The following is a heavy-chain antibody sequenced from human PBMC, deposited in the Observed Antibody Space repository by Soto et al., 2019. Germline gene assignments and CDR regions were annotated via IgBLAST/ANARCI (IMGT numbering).Heavy chain of an antibody. CDR1: GYTFTGYY. Sequence: ASVKVSCKASGYTFTGYYMHWVRQAPGQGLEWMGWINPNSGGTNYAQKFQGWVTMTRDTSISTAYMELSRLRSDDTAVYYCARDPEDYGDHAFAYWGQGTLVTVSS. V-gene: IGHV1-2*04. CDR2: INPNSGGT. J-gene: IGHJ4*02. CDR3: ARDPEDYGDHAFAY. D-gene: IGHD4-17*01.